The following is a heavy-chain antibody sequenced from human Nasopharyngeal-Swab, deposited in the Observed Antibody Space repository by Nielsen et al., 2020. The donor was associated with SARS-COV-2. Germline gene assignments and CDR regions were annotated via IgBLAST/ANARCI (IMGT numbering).Heavy chain of an antibody. J-gene: IGHJ4*02. V-gene: IGHV3-9*01. CDR2: INWNSGSI. Sequence: GGSLSLSCAASGFTFDDYAMHWVLQAPGKGLDWVSGINWNSGSIGYADSVKGRFTISRDNAKNSLYLQMNSLRAEDTALYYCAKVGYSSVDYWGQGTLVTVSS. CDR3: AKVGYSSVDY. CDR1: GFTFDDYA. D-gene: IGHD6-25*01.